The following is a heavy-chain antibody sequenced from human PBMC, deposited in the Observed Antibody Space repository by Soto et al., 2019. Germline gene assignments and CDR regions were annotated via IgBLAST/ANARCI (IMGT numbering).Heavy chain of an antibody. J-gene: IGHJ4*02. CDR3: AKGAGVAVAGMTYYFDY. Sequence: GGSLRLSCAASGFTFSSYAMSWVRQAPGKGLEWVSAISGSGGSTYYADSVKGRFTISRDNSKNTLYLQMNSLRAEDTAVYYCAKGAGVAVAGMTYYFDYWGQGTLVTVSS. D-gene: IGHD6-19*01. CDR2: ISGSGGST. CDR1: GFTFSSYA. V-gene: IGHV3-23*01.